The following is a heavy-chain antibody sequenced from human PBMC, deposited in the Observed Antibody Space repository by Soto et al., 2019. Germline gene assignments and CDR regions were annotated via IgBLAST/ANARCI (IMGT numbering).Heavy chain of an antibody. CDR3: AKDRVSXTVLGLASYYYYYGTDV. Sequence: GGSMRLSCAASGFTFSSYAMSWVRQATGKGLEWVSAISGSGGSTYYADSVKGRFTISRDNSKNTLYLQMNSLRAEDTAVYYCAKDRVSXTVLGLASYYYYYGTDVWDQETTVTVSS. V-gene: IGHV3-23*01. CDR2: ISGSGGST. J-gene: IGHJ6*02. D-gene: IGHD3-16*01. CDR1: GFTFSSYA.